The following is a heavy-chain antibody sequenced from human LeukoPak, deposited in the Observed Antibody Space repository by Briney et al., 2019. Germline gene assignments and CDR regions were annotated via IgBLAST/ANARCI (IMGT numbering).Heavy chain of an antibody. CDR1: GFTFSSYS. CDR3: ARDQHCGGDCHAFDY. D-gene: IGHD2-21*02. Sequence: RGSLRLSCAASGFTFSSYSMNWVRQAPGKGLEWVSSISSSSSYIYYADSVKGRFTISRDNAKNSLYLQMNSLRAEDTAVYYCARDQHCGGDCHAFDYWGQGTLVTVSS. CDR2: ISSSSSYI. V-gene: IGHV3-21*01. J-gene: IGHJ4*02.